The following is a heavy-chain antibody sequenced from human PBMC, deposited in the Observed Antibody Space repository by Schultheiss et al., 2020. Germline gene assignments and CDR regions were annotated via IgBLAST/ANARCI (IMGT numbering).Heavy chain of an antibody. J-gene: IGHJ4*02. CDR1: GFTLSNYS. D-gene: IGHD3-22*01. CDR2: INSDGSST. Sequence: GGSLRLSCAASGFTLSNYSMNWVRQAPGRGLEWVSRINSDGSSTSYADSVKGRFTISRDNAKNTLYLQMNSLRAEDTAVYYCARDTLSLEYDSSGYYYWGQGTLVTVSS. V-gene: IGHV3-74*01. CDR3: ARDTLSLEYDSSGYYY.